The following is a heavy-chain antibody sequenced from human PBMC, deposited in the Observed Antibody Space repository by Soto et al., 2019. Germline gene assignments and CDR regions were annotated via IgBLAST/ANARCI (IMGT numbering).Heavy chain of an antibody. CDR2: ISWNSGSV. CDR3: AKGRGSSGYLFDY. V-gene: IGHV3-9*01. J-gene: IGHJ4*02. D-gene: IGHD3-22*01. Sequence: VQLVESGGGLVQPGRSLRLSCAASGFSFDDYAMHWVRQAPGKGPEWVSGISWNSGSVDYADSVKGRFTISRDNANNSLYLQMNRLRPEDTASYYCAKGRGSSGYLFDYWGQGTLVTVSS. CDR1: GFSFDDYA.